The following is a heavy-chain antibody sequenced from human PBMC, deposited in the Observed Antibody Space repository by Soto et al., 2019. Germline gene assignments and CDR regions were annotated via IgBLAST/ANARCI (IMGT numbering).Heavy chain of an antibody. D-gene: IGHD4-17*01. CDR3: ARGSLSGDYLVAY. Sequence: QVQLQESGPGLVRPSQTLSLTCTVSGGSIGSGGYYWSWIRQHPEKGLEWIGYISSSGDTYYNPSLRIRVTLPVVTSNNPLSLKLNPVTAADTAIYYCARGSLSGDYLVAYWGQGTLVTVSS. CDR2: ISSSGDT. V-gene: IGHV4-31*03. J-gene: IGHJ4*02. CDR1: GGSIGSGGYY.